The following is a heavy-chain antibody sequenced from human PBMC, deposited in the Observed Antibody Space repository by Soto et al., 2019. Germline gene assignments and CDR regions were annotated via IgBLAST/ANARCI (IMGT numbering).Heavy chain of an antibody. Sequence: EVHLVESGGGLVKPGGSLRLSCAVSGFTFSSCTMNWVRQAPGKGLEWVSSISPSSGHIYYADSVKGRFTISRDNAKNSLFLQMNSVRGEDTAVYYCAGCSGGACHKNYGMDVWGKGTTVTVSS. D-gene: IGHD2-15*01. CDR2: ISPSSGHI. V-gene: IGHV3-21*06. J-gene: IGHJ6*04. CDR3: AGCSGGACHKNYGMDV. CDR1: GFTFSSCT.